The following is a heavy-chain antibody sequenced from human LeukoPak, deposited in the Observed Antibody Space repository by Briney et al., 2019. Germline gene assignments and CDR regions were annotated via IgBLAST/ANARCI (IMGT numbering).Heavy chain of an antibody. V-gene: IGHV5-51*01. CDR2: IYPADSDI. CDR3: ARQEYCSGGSCYTWFDP. CDR1: GYSFTNYG. Sequence: GESLKISCKGSGYSFTNYGIGWVRQMPGKGLEWMGIIYPADSDIRYSPSFQGQVTISADKSISTAYLQWSSLKASDTAMYYCARQEYCSGGSCYTWFDPWGQGTLVIVSS. J-gene: IGHJ5*02. D-gene: IGHD2-15*01.